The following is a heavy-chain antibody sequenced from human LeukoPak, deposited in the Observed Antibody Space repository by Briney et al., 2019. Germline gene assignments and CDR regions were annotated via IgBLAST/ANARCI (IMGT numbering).Heavy chain of an antibody. Sequence: ASVKVSCKVSGYTLTELSMHWVRQAPGKGLEWMGGFDPEDGETIYAQKFQGRVTMTEDTSTDTAYMELSSLRSEDTAVYYCATVWYDYVWGSYRYNDYWGQGTLVTVYS. CDR3: ATVWYDYVWGSYRYNDY. CDR1: GYTLTELS. V-gene: IGHV1-24*01. J-gene: IGHJ4*02. CDR2: FDPEDGET. D-gene: IGHD3-16*02.